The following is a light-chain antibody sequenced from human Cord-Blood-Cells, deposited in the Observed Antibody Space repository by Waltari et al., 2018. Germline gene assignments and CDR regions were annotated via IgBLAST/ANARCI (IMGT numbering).Light chain of an antibody. CDR3: SSYTSSSTWV. CDR2: DVS. Sequence: QSALTQPASVSGSPGQSITISCTGTSRDAGGYNYVSWYQQHPGKAPKPMIYDVSKRPSGVSNRFSGSKSGNTASLTISGLQAEDEADYYCSSYTSSSTWVFGGGTKLTVL. J-gene: IGLJ3*02. V-gene: IGLV2-14*01. CDR1: SRDAGGYNY.